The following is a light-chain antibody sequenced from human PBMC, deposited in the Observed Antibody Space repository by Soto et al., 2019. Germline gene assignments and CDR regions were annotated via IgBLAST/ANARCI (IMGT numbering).Light chain of an antibody. CDR1: ETISSSH. CDR2: RSS. J-gene: IGKJ1*01. CDR3: QQYESLLWT. V-gene: IGKV3-20*01. Sequence: EVVLTQSPGTLSLSPGARATLSCRASETISSSHLAWYQQTPGQAPRLLLYRSSTRATGIPDRFSGSGSGTDFTLTISRVEPADAAVYYCQQYESLLWTFGQGTKLEIK.